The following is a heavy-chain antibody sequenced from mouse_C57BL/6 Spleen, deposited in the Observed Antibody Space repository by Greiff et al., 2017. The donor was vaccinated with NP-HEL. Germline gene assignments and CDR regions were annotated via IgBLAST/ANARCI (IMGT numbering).Heavy chain of an antibody. D-gene: IGHD4-1*01. J-gene: IGHJ2*01. CDR2: ISSGSSTI. V-gene: IGHV5-17*01. CDR1: GFTFSDYG. CDR3: ARINWERWGPFDY. Sequence: EVKLVESGGGLVKPGGSLKLSCAASGFTFSDYGMHWVRQAPEKGLEWVAYISSGSSTIYYADTVKGRFTISRDNAKNTLFLQMTSLRSEDTAMYYCARINWERWGPFDYWGQGTTLTVSS.